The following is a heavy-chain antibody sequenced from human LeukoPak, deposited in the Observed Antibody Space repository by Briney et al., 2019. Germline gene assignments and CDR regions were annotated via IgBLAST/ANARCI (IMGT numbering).Heavy chain of an antibody. V-gene: IGHV4-39*07. D-gene: IGHD5-24*01. CDR1: GGSISSSSYY. CDR2: IYYSGST. J-gene: IGHJ4*02. Sequence: SETLSLTCTVSGGSISSSSYYWGWIRQPPGKGLEWIGSIYYSGSTYYNPSLKSRVTISVDTSKNQFSLKLSSVTAADTAVYYCARAGEVEMATIAPLYFDYWGQGTLVTVSS. CDR3: ARAGEVEMATIAPLYFDY.